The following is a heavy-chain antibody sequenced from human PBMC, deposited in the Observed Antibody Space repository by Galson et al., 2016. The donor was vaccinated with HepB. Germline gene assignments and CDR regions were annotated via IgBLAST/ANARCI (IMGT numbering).Heavy chain of an antibody. CDR2: ISTRRTT. V-gene: IGHV3-23*01. J-gene: IGHJ4*02. CDR1: GFVFSHFG. Sequence: SLRLSCAASGFVFSHFGLSWVRQAPGKGLEWVASISTRRTTYYSDPVQGRFTISRDNSNNTLYQQMNGQRAEDTAVYYCAKERLVRRIFDHWGQGTLLTVSS. CDR3: AKERLVRRIFDH. D-gene: IGHD1-1*01.